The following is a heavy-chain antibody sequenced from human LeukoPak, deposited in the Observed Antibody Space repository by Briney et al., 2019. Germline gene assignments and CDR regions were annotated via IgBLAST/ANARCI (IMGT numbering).Heavy chain of an antibody. CDR2: IIPIFGTA. D-gene: IGHD3-22*01. CDR1: GGTFISYA. CDR3: ARVERDYYDSSGYYYAFDI. J-gene: IGHJ3*02. Sequence: SVKVSCKASGGTFISYAISWVRQAPGQGLEWMGGIIPIFGTANYAQKFQGRVTITADESTSTAYMELSSLRSEDTAVYYCARVERDYYDSSGYYYAFDIWGQGTMVTVSS. V-gene: IGHV1-69*13.